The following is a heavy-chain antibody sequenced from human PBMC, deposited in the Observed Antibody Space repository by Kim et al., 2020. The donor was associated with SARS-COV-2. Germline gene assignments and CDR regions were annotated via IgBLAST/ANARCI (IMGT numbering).Heavy chain of an antibody. J-gene: IGHJ6*02. CDR2: ISSDGSIT. CDR3: ARGFVRDGFDV. V-gene: IGHV3-74*01. Sequence: GGSLRLSCAVSRFTFNNYWMNWVRHAPGKGLVWVSRISSDGSITNYADSVKGRFTMSRDNAENTLYLQMNSLRAEDTAVYYCARGFVRDGFDVWGQGTTVTVSS. D-gene: IGHD3-10*01. CDR1: RFTFNNYW.